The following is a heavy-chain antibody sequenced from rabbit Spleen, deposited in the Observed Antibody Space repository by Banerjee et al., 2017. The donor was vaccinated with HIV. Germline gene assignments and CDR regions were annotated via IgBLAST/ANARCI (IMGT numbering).Heavy chain of an antibody. CDR2: IYNGDGRI. V-gene: IGHV1S40*01. CDR3: TRVSETSGWGEDL. D-gene: IGHD4-1*01. J-gene: IGHJ3*01. Sequence: QSLEESGGDLVKPGASLTLTCTASGFDLSSYYYMCWVRQAPGKGPEWIACIYNGDGRIYYANWAKGRFTISKTSSTTVTLQMTSLTGADTATYFCTRVSETSGWGEDLWGQGTLVTVS. CDR1: GFDLSSYYY.